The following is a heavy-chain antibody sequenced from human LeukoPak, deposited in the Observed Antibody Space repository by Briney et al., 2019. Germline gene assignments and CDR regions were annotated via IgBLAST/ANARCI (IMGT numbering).Heavy chain of an antibody. Sequence: GRSLRLSCAASGFTFSSYGMHWVRQAPGKGLEWVAVISYDGSNKYYADSVKGRFTISRDNSKNTLYLQMNSLRAEDTAVYYCAKVGYSYGDLDYWGQGTLVTVSS. CDR3: AKVGYSYGDLDY. D-gene: IGHD5-18*01. CDR1: GFTFSSYG. CDR2: ISYDGSNK. J-gene: IGHJ4*02. V-gene: IGHV3-30*18.